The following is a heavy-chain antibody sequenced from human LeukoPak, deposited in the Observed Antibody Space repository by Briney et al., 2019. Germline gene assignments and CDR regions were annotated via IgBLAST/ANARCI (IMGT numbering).Heavy chain of an antibody. V-gene: IGHV4-59*01. Sequence: SETLSLTCTVSGGSISSYYWSWIRQPPGKGLEWIGYIYYSGSTNYNPSLKSRVTISVDTSKNQFSLKLSSVTAADTAVYYCARGGSGSYYTLFDYWGQGTLVTVSS. J-gene: IGHJ4*02. CDR2: IYYSGST. D-gene: IGHD3-10*01. CDR3: ARGGSGSYYTLFDY. CDR1: GGSISSYY.